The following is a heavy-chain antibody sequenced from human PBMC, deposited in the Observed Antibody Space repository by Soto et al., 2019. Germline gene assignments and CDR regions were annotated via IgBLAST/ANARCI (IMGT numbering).Heavy chain of an antibody. J-gene: IGHJ4*02. D-gene: IGHD1-26*01. V-gene: IGHV1-18*01. Sequence: QVQLVQSGAEVKKPGAPVKVSCKASGYTFTSYGISWVRQAPGQGLEWLGWFSDYNGNTKYAQKLQGRVTMTTDTTTSIAYMELRSLRSDDTAVYYCARTLPPIDYWAQGTLVTVSS. CDR1: GYTFTSYG. CDR3: ARTLPPIDY. CDR2: FSDYNGNT.